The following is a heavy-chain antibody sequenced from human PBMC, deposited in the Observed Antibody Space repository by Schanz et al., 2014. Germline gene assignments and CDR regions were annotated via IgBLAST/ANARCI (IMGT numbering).Heavy chain of an antibody. V-gene: IGHV3-33*06. J-gene: IGHJ6*02. CDR2: IWSDGSTK. D-gene: IGHD2-15*01. CDR1: GFTFSSYA. Sequence: QVQLVESGGGVVQPGRSLRLSCAASGFTFSSYAMHWVRQAPGKGPEWVAVIWSDGSTKYYADSVKGRFTISRDNSENTLYLQMNSLSADDTAVFYCAKGMGYCSGGTCYDYYYYGLDVWGQGTTVTVSS. CDR3: AKGMGYCSGGTCYDYYYYGLDV.